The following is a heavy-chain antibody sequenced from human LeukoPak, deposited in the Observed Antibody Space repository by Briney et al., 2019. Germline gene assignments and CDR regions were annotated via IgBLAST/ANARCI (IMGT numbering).Heavy chain of an antibody. CDR2: IKQDGSEK. Sequence: PGGSLRLSCAASGFTFSSYWMSWVRQAPGKGLEWVANIKQDGSEKYYVDSVKGRFTISRDNAKNSLYLQMNSLRAEDTAVYSCSRTETLWFGELFPDHWGQGTLVTVSS. D-gene: IGHD3-10*01. J-gene: IGHJ4*02. CDR1: GFTFSSYW. CDR3: SRTETLWFGELFPDH. V-gene: IGHV3-7*01.